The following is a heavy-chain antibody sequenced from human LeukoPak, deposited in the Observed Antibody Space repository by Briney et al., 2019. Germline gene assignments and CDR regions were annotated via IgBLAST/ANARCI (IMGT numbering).Heavy chain of an antibody. V-gene: IGHV4-34*01. Sequence: PSETLSLTCAVYGGSFSGYYWSWIRQPPGKGLEWIGEINHSGSTNYNPSLKSRVTISVDTSKNQFSLKLSSVTAADTAVYYCARVLYGDYAIWGRGTRVTVSS. D-gene: IGHD4-17*01. CDR1: GGSFSGYY. CDR2: INHSGST. CDR3: ARVLYGDYAI. J-gene: IGHJ3*02.